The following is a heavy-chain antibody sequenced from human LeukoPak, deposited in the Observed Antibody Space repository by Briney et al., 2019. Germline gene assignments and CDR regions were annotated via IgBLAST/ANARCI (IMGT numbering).Heavy chain of an antibody. V-gene: IGHV3-11*04. D-gene: IGHD6-6*01. Sequence: GGSLRLSCAASGFTFSDYYMSWIRQAPGKGLEWVSYISSSGSTIYYADSVKCRFTISRDNAKNSLYLQMNSLRAEDTAVYYCARELSIAARLFDYWGQGTLVTVSS. J-gene: IGHJ4*02. CDR2: ISSSGSTI. CDR3: ARELSIAARLFDY. CDR1: GFTFSDYY.